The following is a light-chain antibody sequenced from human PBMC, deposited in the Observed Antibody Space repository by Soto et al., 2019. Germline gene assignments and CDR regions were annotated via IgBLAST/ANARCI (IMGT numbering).Light chain of an antibody. CDR3: QQRSDWPPWT. CDR1: QSISTH. V-gene: IGKV3-11*01. CDR2: DAS. J-gene: IGKJ1*01. Sequence: EIVLTQSPATLSLSPGEGATLSCRASQSISTHLAWYQQRPGQAPRLLIYDASNRATGIPARFSGSGSGTDFTLTINSLEPEDFAVYYCQQRSDWPPWTFGPGTKVEIK.